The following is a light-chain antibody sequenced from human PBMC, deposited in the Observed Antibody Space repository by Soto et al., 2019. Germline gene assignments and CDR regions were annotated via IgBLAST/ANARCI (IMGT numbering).Light chain of an antibody. Sequence: EIVLTQSPGTLSLSPGERATLSCRASLSVSSSYLAWYQQTPGQAPRLLIYDASSRATDIPDRFSGSGSGTDFTLTISTLEPEDFAVYYCQQYGSSPPKYTFGQGTKLEIK. CDR2: DAS. V-gene: IGKV3-20*01. CDR3: QQYGSSPPKYT. CDR1: LSVSSSY. J-gene: IGKJ2*01.